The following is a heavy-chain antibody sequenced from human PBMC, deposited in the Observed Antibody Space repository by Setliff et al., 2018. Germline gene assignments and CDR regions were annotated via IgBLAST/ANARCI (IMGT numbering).Heavy chain of an antibody. CDR2: IYSEGTT. V-gene: IGHV4-61*09. D-gene: IGHD2-21*01. CDR1: GASLSSGPYY. J-gene: IGHJ4*02. CDR3: VRSAVYCASDCYPRYFDS. Sequence: SETLSLTCTVSGASLSSGPYYWTWVRQPAGKGLEWIGHIYSEGTTNYSPSLRSRVTISLDTSKSQFFLKLNSVTAADTGVYYCVRSAVYCASDCYPRYFDSWGQGTLVTVSS.